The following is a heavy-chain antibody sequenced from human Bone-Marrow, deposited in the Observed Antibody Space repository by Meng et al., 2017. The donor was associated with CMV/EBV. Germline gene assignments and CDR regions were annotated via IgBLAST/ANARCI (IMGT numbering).Heavy chain of an antibody. V-gene: IGHV1-46*03. D-gene: IGHD6-13*01. CDR2: INPSGGST. J-gene: IGHJ4*02. CDR1: GYTFTSYY. Sequence: ASVKVSCKASGYTFTSYYMHWVRQAPGQGLEWMGIINPSGGSTSYAQKFQGRVTMTRDTSTSTVYMELSSLRSEDTAVYYCAIAAAGTGIDYWGQGTLVTVSS. CDR3: AIAAAGTGIDY.